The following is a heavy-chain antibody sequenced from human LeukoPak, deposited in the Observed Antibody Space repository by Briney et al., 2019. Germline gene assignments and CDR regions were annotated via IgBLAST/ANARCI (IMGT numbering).Heavy chain of an antibody. J-gene: IGHJ4*02. V-gene: IGHV3-23*01. D-gene: IGHD3-22*01. CDR1: GFTFTTYA. CDR3: ERRVSTFGSGYYYVFDY. Sequence: GGSLRLSCSASGFTFTTYAMSWVRQAPGKGLEWVSAISGSGSSTYYADSVKGRFTISRDNSKNTLFLQMNSLRAEDTAVYYFERRVSTFGSGYYYVFDYWGQGTMVTASS. CDR2: ISGSGSST.